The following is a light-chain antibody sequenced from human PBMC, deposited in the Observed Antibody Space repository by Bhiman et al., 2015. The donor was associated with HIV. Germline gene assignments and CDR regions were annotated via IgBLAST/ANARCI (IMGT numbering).Light chain of an antibody. CDR3: AAWDDSLSGWV. CDR1: SSNIGSNT. J-gene: IGLJ3*02. V-gene: IGLV1-44*01. Sequence: QSVLTQPPSASGTPGQRVIISCSGSSSNIGSNTVNWYQQLPGTAPKLLIYSNNQRPSGVPDRFSGSKSGTSASLAISGLRSEDEADYYCAAWDDSLSGWVFGGGTKLTVL. CDR2: SNN.